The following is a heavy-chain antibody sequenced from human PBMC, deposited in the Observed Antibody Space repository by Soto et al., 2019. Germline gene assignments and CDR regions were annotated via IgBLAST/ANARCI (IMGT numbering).Heavy chain of an antibody. CDR1: GYTFTSYA. CDR3: ARAFIAAAGTGFDY. V-gene: IGHV1-3*01. J-gene: IGHJ4*02. Sequence: ASVKVSCKASGYTFTSYAMHWARQAPGQRLEWMGWINAGNGNTKYSQKFQGRVTITRDTSASTAYMELSSLRSEDTAVYYCARAFIAAAGTGFDYWGQGTPVTVSS. D-gene: IGHD6-13*01. CDR2: INAGNGNT.